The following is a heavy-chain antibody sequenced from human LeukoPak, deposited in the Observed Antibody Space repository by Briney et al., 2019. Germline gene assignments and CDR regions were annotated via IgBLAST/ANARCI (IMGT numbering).Heavy chain of an antibody. J-gene: IGHJ4*02. D-gene: IGHD3-22*01. CDR1: GFTFSNAW. CDR3: TTEGYYYDSSGYALRVYFDY. Sequence: PGGSLRLSCAASGFTFSNAWMSWVRQAPGKGLEWVGRIKSKTDGGTTDYAAPVKGRFTISRDDSKNTLYLQMNSLKTGDTAVYYCTTEGYYYDSSGYALRVYFDYWGQGTLVTVSS. V-gene: IGHV3-15*01. CDR2: IKSKTDGGTT.